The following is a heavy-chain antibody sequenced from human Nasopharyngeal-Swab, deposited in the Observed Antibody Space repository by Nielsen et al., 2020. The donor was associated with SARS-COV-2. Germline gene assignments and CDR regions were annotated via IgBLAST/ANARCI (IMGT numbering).Heavy chain of an antibody. J-gene: IGHJ4*02. CDR3: ARGEGVPDCSSTSCYAIGGLYYFDY. CDR1: GYRFTRYA. V-gene: IGHV1-69*13. CDR2: IIPIFGTA. D-gene: IGHD2-2*01. Sequence: SVKVSCNASGYRFTRYAISWVRQAPGQGLEWMGGIIPIFGTANYAQKFQGRVTITADESTSTAYMELSSLRSEDTAVYYCARGEGVPDCSSTSCYAIGGLYYFDYWGQGTLVTVSS.